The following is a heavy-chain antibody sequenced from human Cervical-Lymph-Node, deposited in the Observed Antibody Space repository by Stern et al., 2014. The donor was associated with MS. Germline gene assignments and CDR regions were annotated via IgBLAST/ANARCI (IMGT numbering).Heavy chain of an antibody. J-gene: IGHJ3*02. CDR1: GFSLRSYG. D-gene: IGHD1-26*01. CDR2: ISAVDGYT. CDR3: ASNLKPIVGATPDDAFDI. Sequence: QVQLVQSGAEVKKPGASVKVSCQASGFSLRSYGISWVRQAPGQGLEWMGWISAVDGYTKYAQEFQGRVTVTTDTSRTTAYMELKSLRYDDTAVYYCASNLKPIVGATPDDAFDIWGQGTMVIVSS. V-gene: IGHV1-18*01.